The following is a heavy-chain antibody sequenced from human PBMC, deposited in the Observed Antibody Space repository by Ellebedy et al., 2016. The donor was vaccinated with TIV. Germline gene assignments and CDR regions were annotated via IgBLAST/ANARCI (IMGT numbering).Heavy chain of an antibody. J-gene: IGHJ2*01. Sequence: ASVKVSCXASGYTFTSYYMHWVRQAPGQGLEWMGIINPSGGSTSYAQKFQGRVTMTRDTSTSTVYMELSSLRSEDTAVYYCARDDYYDSSGYPRLSWYFDLWGRGTLVTVSS. V-gene: IGHV1-46*01. CDR2: INPSGGST. CDR1: GYTFTSYY. CDR3: ARDDYYDSSGYPRLSWYFDL. D-gene: IGHD3-22*01.